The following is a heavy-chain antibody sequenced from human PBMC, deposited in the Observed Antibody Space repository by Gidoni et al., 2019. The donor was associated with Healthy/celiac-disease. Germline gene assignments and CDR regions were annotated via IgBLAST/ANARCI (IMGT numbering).Heavy chain of an antibody. J-gene: IGHJ4*02. CDR3: AGIVVVVAAIDY. Sequence: QVQLQESGPGRVKPAQTLYLTCTVSGGSISSGGYYWSWIRQHPGKGLEWIGYIYYSGSTYYNPSLKSRVTISVDTSKNQFSLKLSSVTAADTAVYYCAGIVVVVAAIDYWGQGTLVTVSS. V-gene: IGHV4-31*03. CDR2: IYYSGST. D-gene: IGHD2-15*01. CDR1: GGSISSGGYY.